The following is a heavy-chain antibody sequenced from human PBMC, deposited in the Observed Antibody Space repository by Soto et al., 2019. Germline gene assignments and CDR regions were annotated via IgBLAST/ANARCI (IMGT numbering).Heavy chain of an antibody. CDR2: INAGNGNT. CDR1: GYTFTSYA. CDR3: ARDFGQAAFDI. V-gene: IGHV1-3*01. D-gene: IGHD3-16*01. J-gene: IGHJ3*02. Sequence: ASVKVSCKASGYTFTSYAMHWVRQAPGQRLEWMGWINAGNGNTKYSQKFQGRVTITRDTSASTAYMELSSLGSEDTAVYYCARDFGQAAFDIWGQGTMVTVSS.